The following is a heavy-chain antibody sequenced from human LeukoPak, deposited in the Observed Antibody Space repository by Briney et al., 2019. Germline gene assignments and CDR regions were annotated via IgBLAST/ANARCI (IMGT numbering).Heavy chain of an antibody. CDR2: IIPIFGTA. J-gene: IGHJ5*02. CDR3: ARGYSYGNNWFDP. V-gene: IGHV1-69*13. Sequence: SVKVSCKATGGTFSSYAISWVRQAPGQGLEWMGGIIPIFGTANYAQKFQGRVTITADESTSTAYMELSSLRSEDTAVYYCARGYSYGNNWFDPWGQGTLVTVSS. CDR1: GGTFSSYA. D-gene: IGHD5-18*01.